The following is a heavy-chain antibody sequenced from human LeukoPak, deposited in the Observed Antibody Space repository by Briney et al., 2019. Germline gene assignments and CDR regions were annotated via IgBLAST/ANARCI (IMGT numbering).Heavy chain of an antibody. D-gene: IGHD2-8*02. J-gene: IGHJ5*02. Sequence: EWIGYIYYRGSTNYNPSLKCRVTISVDTSKNQFSLKLSSVTAADTAVYYCARDTGNWFDPWGQGTLVTVSS. CDR2: IYYRGST. CDR3: ARDTGNWFDP. V-gene: IGHV4-59*01.